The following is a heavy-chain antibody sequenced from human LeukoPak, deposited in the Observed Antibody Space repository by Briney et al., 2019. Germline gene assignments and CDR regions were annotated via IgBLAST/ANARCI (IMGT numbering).Heavy chain of an antibody. J-gene: IGHJ6*03. D-gene: IGHD2-2*01. V-gene: IGHV4-4*07. CDR2: IYTSGST. CDR3: ARGVVPAAPYYYYYYMDV. Sequence: PSETLSLTCTVSGGSISSYYWSWIRQPAGKGLEWIGRIYTSGSTNYNPSLKSRVTMSVDTSKNQFSLKLSSVTAADTAVYYCARGVVPAAPYYYYYYMDVWGKGTTVTVSS. CDR1: GGSISSYY.